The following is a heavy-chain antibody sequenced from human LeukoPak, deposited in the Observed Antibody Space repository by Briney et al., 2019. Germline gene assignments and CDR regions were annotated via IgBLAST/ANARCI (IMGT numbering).Heavy chain of an antibody. CDR1: GFTLTSYA. CDR3: AKDRYSSSSPT. J-gene: IGHJ5*02. D-gene: IGHD6-13*01. Sequence: PGGSLRLSCAASGFTLTSYAMSWVRQAPGKGLEWVSSISGSGDSTYYAASVKGRFTISRDNSKNTLSLQMNSLRAEDTALYYCAKDRYSSSSPTWGQGTIVTVSS. V-gene: IGHV3-23*01. CDR2: ISGSGDST.